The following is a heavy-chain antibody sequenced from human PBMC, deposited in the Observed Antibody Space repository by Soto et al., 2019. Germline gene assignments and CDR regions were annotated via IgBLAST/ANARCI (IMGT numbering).Heavy chain of an antibody. CDR2: INPNSGGT. V-gene: IGHV1-2*02. CDR3: ARVNYYDSSGLVY. J-gene: IGHJ4*02. CDR1: GYTFTGYY. Sequence: RASVKVSCKASGYTFTGYYMHWVRQAPGQGLEWMGWINPNSGGTNYAQKFQGRVTMTRDTSISTAYMELSRLRSDDTAVYYCARVNYYDSSGLVYWGQGTLVTVSS. D-gene: IGHD3-22*01.